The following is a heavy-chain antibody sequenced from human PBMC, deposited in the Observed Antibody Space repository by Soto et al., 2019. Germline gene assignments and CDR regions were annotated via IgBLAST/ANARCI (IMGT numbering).Heavy chain of an antibody. Sequence: PGESLKISCKGSGYSFTSYWINWVRQMPGKGLEWMGIIYPGDSDTRYSPSLQGQVTISADKSIDTAYLQWRSLKASDTAVYYCARHHGSPGSYFGLDVWGQGTTVTVSS. V-gene: IGHV5-51*01. CDR3: ARHHGSPGSYFGLDV. J-gene: IGHJ6*02. CDR1: GYSFTSYW. D-gene: IGHD6-13*01. CDR2: IYPGDSDT.